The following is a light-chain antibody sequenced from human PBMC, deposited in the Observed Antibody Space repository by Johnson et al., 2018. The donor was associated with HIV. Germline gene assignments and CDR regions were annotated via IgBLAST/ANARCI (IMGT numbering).Light chain of an antibody. CDR3: GTWDSCLSAPLYV. J-gene: IGLJ1*01. CDR1: SSNIGNNY. CDR2: ENN. V-gene: IGLV1-51*02. Sequence: QSVLTQPPSVSAAPGQKVTISCSGSSSNIGNNYVSWYQQLPGTAPKLLIYENNKRPSGIPDRFSGSKSGTSATLGITGLPTGDEADYYCGTWDSCLSAPLYVFGTGTKVTVL.